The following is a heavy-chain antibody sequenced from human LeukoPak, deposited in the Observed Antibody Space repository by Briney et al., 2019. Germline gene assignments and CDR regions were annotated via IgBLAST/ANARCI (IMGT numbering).Heavy chain of an antibody. CDR2: IWYDGSNK. CDR1: AFTFSSYG. CDR3: ARDLWYGELSPMDV. Sequence: GGSLRLSCAASAFTFSSYGMHWVRQAPGKGLEWVAVIWYDGSNKYYADSVKGRFTISRDNSKNTLYLQMNSLRAEDTAVYYCARDLWYGELSPMDVWGQGTTVTVSS. V-gene: IGHV3-33*01. D-gene: IGHD3-10*01. J-gene: IGHJ6*02.